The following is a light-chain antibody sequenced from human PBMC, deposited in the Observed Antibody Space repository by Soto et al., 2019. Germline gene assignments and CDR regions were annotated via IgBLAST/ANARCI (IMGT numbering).Light chain of an antibody. J-gene: IGKJ5*01. CDR1: QSVSSSY. CDR2: GAS. CDR3: QHFGGTTFT. Sequence: EIVLTQSPGTLSLSPGEGATLSCRASQSVSSSYIAWYQQRPGQTPSLLIYGASTRATGIPDRFSGSGSGTHFTLTISRPEPGDFAVYYCQHFGGTTFTFGQGTRLEI. V-gene: IGKV3-20*01.